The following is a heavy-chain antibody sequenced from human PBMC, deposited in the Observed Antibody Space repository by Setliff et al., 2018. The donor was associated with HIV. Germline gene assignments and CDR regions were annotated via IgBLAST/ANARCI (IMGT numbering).Heavy chain of an antibody. Sequence: GGSLRLSCAASGVTFSSYAMHWVRQAPGKGLEWVAVISYDGSNKYYADSVKGRFTISRDNSKNTLSLQMNSLRAEDTAVYYCARGVWFDPWGQGTLVTVSS. D-gene: IGHD3-16*01. CDR3: ARGVWFDP. J-gene: IGHJ5*02. CDR2: ISYDGSNK. CDR1: GVTFSSYA. V-gene: IGHV3-30*04.